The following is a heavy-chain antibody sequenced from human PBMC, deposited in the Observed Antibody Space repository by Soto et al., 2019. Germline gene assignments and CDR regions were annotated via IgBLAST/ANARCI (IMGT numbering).Heavy chain of an antibody. V-gene: IGHV3-33*01. CDR2: IWYDGSNK. Sequence: QVQLVESGGGVVQPGRSLRLSCAASGFTFSSYGMHWVRQAPGKGLEWVAVIWYDGSNKYYADSVKGRFTISRGNSKNTLYLQMNSLRAEDTAVYYCARDPTEYCSGGSCYWFDPWGQGTLVTVSS. J-gene: IGHJ5*02. CDR1: GFTFSSYG. D-gene: IGHD2-15*01. CDR3: ARDPTEYCSGGSCYWFDP.